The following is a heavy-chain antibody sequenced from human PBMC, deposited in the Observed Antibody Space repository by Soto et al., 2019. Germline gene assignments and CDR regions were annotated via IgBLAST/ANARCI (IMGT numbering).Heavy chain of an antibody. D-gene: IGHD3-22*01. CDR1: GFSLSTNGVC. CDR2: IKWDDDK. CDR3: AYRRNFYNNSGLDY. Sequence: QITLKESGPTLVKPTQTLTLTCTVSGFSLSTNGVCVGWIRQPPGKALEWLAAIKWDDDKRYSPSLEGRVTITKDTSKNQVVRTMTNVDPVDTATYYCAYRRNFYNNSGLDYWGQGTLVTVSS. V-gene: IGHV2-5*02. J-gene: IGHJ4*02.